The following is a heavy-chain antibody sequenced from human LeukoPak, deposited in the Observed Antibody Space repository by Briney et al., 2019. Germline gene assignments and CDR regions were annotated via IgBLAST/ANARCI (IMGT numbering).Heavy chain of an antibody. CDR1: ISSFSAST. CDR3: ARGDILTGYPVDV. Sequence: GGSLRLSCAASISSFSASTMIWVRQAPGKGLEWVSSISSSSSYIYYTDSVKGRFTVSRDNANNSLYLQMNSLRAEDTAVYFCARGDILTGYPVDVWGQGTTVTVSS. CDR2: ISSSSSYI. J-gene: IGHJ6*02. D-gene: IGHD3-9*01. V-gene: IGHV3-21*06.